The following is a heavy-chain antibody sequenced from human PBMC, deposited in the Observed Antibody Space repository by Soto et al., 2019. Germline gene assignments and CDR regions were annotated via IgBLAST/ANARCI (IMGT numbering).Heavy chain of an antibody. Sequence: ASETLSLTCAVYGGSFSGYYWSWIRQPPGKGLEWIGEINHSGSTNYNPSLKSRVTISVDTSKNQFSLKLSSVTAADTAVYYCARGRWDSSSWYYYYYYYMDVWGKGTTVTVSS. D-gene: IGHD6-13*01. CDR1: GGSFSGYY. CDR2: INHSGST. J-gene: IGHJ6*03. CDR3: ARGRWDSSSWYYYYYYYMDV. V-gene: IGHV4-34*01.